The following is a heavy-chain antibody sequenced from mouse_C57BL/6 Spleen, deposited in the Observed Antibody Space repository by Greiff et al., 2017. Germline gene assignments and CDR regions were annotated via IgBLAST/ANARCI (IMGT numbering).Heavy chain of an antibody. D-gene: IGHD2-1*01. Sequence: VQLQQSGPELVKPGASVKISCKASGYTFTDYYMNWVKQSHGKSLEWIGDINPNNGGTSYNQKFKGKATLTVDKSSSTAYMELRSLTSEDSAVYYCARIGFYGNYVWFAYWGQGTLVTVSA. CDR3: ARIGFYGNYVWFAY. J-gene: IGHJ3*01. CDR1: GYTFTDYY. CDR2: INPNNGGT. V-gene: IGHV1-26*01.